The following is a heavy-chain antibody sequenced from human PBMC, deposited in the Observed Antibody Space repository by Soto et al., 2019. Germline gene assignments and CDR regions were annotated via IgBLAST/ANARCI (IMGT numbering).Heavy chain of an antibody. Sequence: GESLKISCAASGFTVSSNYMSWVRQAPGKGLEWVSVIYSGGSTYYADSVKGRFTISRDNSKNTLYLQMNSLRAEDTAVYYCATLMVATQYYFDYWGQGTLVTVSS. J-gene: IGHJ4*02. CDR1: GFTVSSNY. V-gene: IGHV3-53*01. D-gene: IGHD5-12*01. CDR3: ATLMVATQYYFDY. CDR2: IYSGGST.